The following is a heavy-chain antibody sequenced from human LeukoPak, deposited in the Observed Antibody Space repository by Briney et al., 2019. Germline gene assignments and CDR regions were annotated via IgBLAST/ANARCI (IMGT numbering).Heavy chain of an antibody. CDR3: ARPLAPYSSHPTYYYYYMDV. Sequence: ASVKVSCKTSGYTFSGYQIHWVRQAPGQGLEWMGGIIPIFGTANYAQKFQGRVTITADESTSTAYMELSSLRSEDTAMYYCARPLAPYSSHPTYYYYYMDVWGKGTTVTVSS. D-gene: IGHD6-13*01. V-gene: IGHV1-69*13. CDR2: IIPIFGTA. CDR1: GYTFSGYQ. J-gene: IGHJ6*03.